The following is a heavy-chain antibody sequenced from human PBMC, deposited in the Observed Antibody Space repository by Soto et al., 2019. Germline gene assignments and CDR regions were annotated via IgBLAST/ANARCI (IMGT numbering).Heavy chain of an antibody. V-gene: IGHV4-30-4*01. CDR2: IYYSGST. CDR1: GGSISSGDYY. CDR3: AREDLSYSSSYAPNGMDV. J-gene: IGHJ6*02. Sequence: NPSETLSLTCTVSGGSISSGDYYWGWIRQPPGKGLEWIGYIYYSGSTYYNPSLKSRVTISVDTSKNQFSLKLSSVTAADTAVYYCAREDLSYSSSYAPNGMDVWGQGTTVTVSS. D-gene: IGHD6-13*01.